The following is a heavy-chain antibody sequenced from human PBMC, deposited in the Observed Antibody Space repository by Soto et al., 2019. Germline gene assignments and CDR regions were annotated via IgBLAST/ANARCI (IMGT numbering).Heavy chain of an antibody. CDR1: GFAINIYA. CDR2: ISGSADST. V-gene: IGHV3-23*01. D-gene: IGHD3-10*01. Sequence: EVQLLEAGGGLVQPGGSLRVSCAASGFAINIYAMSWVRQAPGKRLEWVAVISGSADSTNYADSVKSGFTISRDNSKNTVYLQMNRLRVEDTAVYYCAKDRNHYGSGSYFDYWGQGTLVTVSS. J-gene: IGHJ4*02. CDR3: AKDRNHYGSGSYFDY.